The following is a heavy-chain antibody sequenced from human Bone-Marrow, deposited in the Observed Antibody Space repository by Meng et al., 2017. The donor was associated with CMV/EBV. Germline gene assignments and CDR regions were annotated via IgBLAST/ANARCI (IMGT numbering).Heavy chain of an antibody. J-gene: IGHJ4*02. CDR3: ARVGLNYGLDY. CDR1: GGSISSSSYY. V-gene: IGHV4-39*07. CDR2: ISQSGST. Sequence: SQTLSLTCTVSGGSISSSSYYWGWIRQPPGKGLEWIGEISQSGSTNYNPSLKSRVTMSVDTSKNQFSLQRSSVTAADTAVYYCARVGLNYGLDYWGQGTLVTVSS. D-gene: IGHD4-11*01.